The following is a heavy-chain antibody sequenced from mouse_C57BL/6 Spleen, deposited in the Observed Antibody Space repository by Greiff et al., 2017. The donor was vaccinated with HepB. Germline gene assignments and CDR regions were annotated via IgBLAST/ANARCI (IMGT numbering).Heavy chain of an antibody. V-gene: IGHV1-50*01. CDR3: ARSETAQARFAY. D-gene: IGHD3-2*02. J-gene: IGHJ3*01. CDR2: IDPSDSYT. CDR1: GYTFTSYW. Sequence: QVQLQQPGAELVKPGASVKLSCKASGYTFTSYWMQWVKQRPGQGLEWIGEIDPSDSYTNYNQKCKGKGTLTVDTSSSTAYMQLSSLTSEDSAVYYCARSETAQARFAYWGQGTLVTVSA.